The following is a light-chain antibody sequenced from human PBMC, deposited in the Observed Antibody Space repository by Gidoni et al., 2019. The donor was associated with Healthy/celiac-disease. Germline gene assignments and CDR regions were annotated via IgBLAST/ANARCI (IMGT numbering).Light chain of an antibody. CDR3: QAWDSSTVI. Sequence: SYELTQPPSVSVSPGQTASITCSGDKLGDKYASWYQQRPGLSPLLVIYQDSRRPSGIPERFSGSNSEDIATLTISGTQAMDEADYYCQAWDSSTVIFGGGTKLTVL. CDR2: QDS. CDR1: KLGDKY. V-gene: IGLV3-1*01. J-gene: IGLJ2*01.